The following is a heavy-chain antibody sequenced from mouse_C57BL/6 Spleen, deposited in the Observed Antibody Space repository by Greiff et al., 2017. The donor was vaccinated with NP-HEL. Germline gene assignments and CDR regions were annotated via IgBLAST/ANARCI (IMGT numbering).Heavy chain of an antibody. J-gene: IGHJ4*01. V-gene: IGHV1-15*01. D-gene: IGHD4-1*01. Sequence: QVQLQQSGAELVRPGASVTLSCKASGYTFTDYEMHWVKQTPVHGLEWIGAIDPETGGTAYNQKFKGKAILTADKSSSTAYMALRSLTSEDSAVYYCTRRGKTGTWANYAMDYWGQGTSVTVSS. CDR3: TRRGKTGTWANYAMDY. CDR2: IDPETGGT. CDR1: GYTFTDYE.